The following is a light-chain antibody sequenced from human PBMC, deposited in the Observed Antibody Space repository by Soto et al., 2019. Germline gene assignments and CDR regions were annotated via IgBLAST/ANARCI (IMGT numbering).Light chain of an antibody. CDR1: QSVSSD. J-gene: IGKJ3*01. Sequence: EIVMTQSPATLSVSPGERATLSCRASQSVSSDIAWYQHKLGQAPRLLIFGASTRATGIPARFSGSRSGTEFTLTISSLQSEDFAVYYCQQYHNWVTFGPGTKVDLK. CDR2: GAS. V-gene: IGKV3D-15*01. CDR3: QQYHNWVT.